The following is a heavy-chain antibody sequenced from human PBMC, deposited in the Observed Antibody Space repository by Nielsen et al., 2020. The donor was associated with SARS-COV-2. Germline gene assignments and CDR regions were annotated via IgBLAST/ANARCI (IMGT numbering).Heavy chain of an antibody. Sequence: GESLKISCKGSGYSFTSYWIGWVRQMPGKGLEWMGIIYPGDSDTRYSPSFQGQVTISADKSISTAYLQWSSLKASDTAMYYCARLGGYWYDSSGYGEGVDYWGQGTLVTVSS. CDR1: GYSFTSYW. V-gene: IGHV5-51*01. D-gene: IGHD3-22*01. J-gene: IGHJ4*02. CDR2: IYPGDSDT. CDR3: ARLGGYWYDSSGYGEGVDY.